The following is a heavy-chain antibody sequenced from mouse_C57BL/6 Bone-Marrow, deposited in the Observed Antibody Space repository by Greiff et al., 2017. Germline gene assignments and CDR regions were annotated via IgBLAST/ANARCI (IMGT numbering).Heavy chain of an antibody. CDR1: GYTFTSYW. V-gene: IGHV1-64*01. CDR2: IHPNSGST. CDR3: ARSGVVATNWYFDV. J-gene: IGHJ1*03. Sequence: QVQLQQPGAELVKPGASVKLSCKASGYTFTSYWMHWVKQRPGQGLEWIGMIHPNSGSTNYNEKFKSKATLTVDKSSSTAYMQLSSLTSEDSAVYYCARSGVVATNWYFDVWGTGTTVTVSS. D-gene: IGHD1-1*01.